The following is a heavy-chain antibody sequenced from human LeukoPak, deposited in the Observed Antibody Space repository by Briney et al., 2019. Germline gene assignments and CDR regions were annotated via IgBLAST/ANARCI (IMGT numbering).Heavy chain of an antibody. V-gene: IGHV4-39*01. Sequence: SETLSLTCTVPGGSISSSSYYWGWIRQPPGKGLEWIGSIYYSGSTYYNPSLKSRVTISVDTSKNQFSLKLSSVTAADTAVYYCAMTYYYDSSLHYFDYWGQGTLVTVSS. CDR1: GGSISSSSYY. CDR2: IYYSGST. CDR3: AMTYYYDSSLHYFDY. D-gene: IGHD3-22*01. J-gene: IGHJ4*02.